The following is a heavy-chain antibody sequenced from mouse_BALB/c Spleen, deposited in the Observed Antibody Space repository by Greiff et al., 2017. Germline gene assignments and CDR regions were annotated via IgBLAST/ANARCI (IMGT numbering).Heavy chain of an antibody. Sequence: EVMLVESGGGLVKPGGSLKLSCAASGFTFSSYAMSWVRQTPEKRLEWVASISSGGSTYYPDSVKGRFTISRDNARNILYLQMSSLRSEDTAMYYCARGEGYGNSYAMDYWGQGTSVTVS. D-gene: IGHD2-1*01. CDR2: ISSGGST. CDR3: ARGEGYGNSYAMDY. J-gene: IGHJ4*01. V-gene: IGHV5-6-5*01. CDR1: GFTFSSYA.